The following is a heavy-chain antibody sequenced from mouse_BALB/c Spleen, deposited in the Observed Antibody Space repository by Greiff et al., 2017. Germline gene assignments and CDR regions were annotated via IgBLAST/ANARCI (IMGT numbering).Heavy chain of an antibody. V-gene: IGHV1-54*01. J-gene: IGHJ4*01. D-gene: IGHD2-1*01. CDR2: INPGSGGT. CDR1: GYAFTNYL. Sequence: VQLQQSGAELVRPGTSVKVSCKASGYAFTNYLIEWVKQRPGQGLEWIGVINPGSGGTNYNEKFKGKATLTADKSSSTAYMQLSSLTSDDSAVYFCARGIYYGNYGAMDYWGQGTSVTVSS. CDR3: ARGIYYGNYGAMDY.